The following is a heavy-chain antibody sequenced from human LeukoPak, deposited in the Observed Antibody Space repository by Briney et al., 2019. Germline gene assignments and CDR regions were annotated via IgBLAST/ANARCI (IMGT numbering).Heavy chain of an antibody. CDR2: IKSKTDGGTT. V-gene: IGHV3-15*01. D-gene: IGHD1-26*01. CDR1: GFTFTNAH. CDR3: TISRYSVTYYGHY. J-gene: IGHJ4*02. Sequence: GGAPGLSCAASGFTFTNAHMSWGRQAPGKGVEGVGRIKSKTDGGTTDYAAPVKGRFTISRDDSENTLYLQMNSLKTEDTAVYYCTISRYSVTYYGHYWGQGTLVTVSS.